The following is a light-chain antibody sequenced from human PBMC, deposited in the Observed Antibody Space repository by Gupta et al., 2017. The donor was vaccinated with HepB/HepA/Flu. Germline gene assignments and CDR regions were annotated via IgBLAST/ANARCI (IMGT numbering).Light chain of an antibody. Sequence: QSALTQPASVSGSPGQSITIPCTATSSEVGSYNLVSWYQQHPGKAPKFMIYEVNKRPSGVSNRFSGSKSGNTASLTISGLQAEDEADYYCCSYAGSSTVVFGGGTKLTVL. V-gene: IGLV2-23*02. CDR1: SSEVGSYNL. J-gene: IGLJ2*01. CDR2: EVN. CDR3: CSYAGSSTVV.